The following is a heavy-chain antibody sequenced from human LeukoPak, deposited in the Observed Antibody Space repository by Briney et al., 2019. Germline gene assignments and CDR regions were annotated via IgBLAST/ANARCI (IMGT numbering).Heavy chain of an antibody. CDR2: INSDGSWT. CDR1: GNYW. CDR3: VSFYEAY. J-gene: IGHJ4*02. Sequence: GGFLRLSCAASGNYWMHWVRQAPGKGLVWVSHINSDGSWTSYADSVKGRFTISKDNAKNTVYLQMNNLRAEDTAVYYCVSFYEAYWGRGTLVTVSS. V-gene: IGHV3-74*01. D-gene: IGHD2/OR15-2a*01.